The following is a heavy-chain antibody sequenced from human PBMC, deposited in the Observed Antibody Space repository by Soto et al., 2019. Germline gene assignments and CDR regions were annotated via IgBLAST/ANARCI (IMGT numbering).Heavy chain of an antibody. CDR2: IIPIFGTA. V-gene: IGHV1-69*01. CDR3: ARDLRAVTTTYYYYYGMDV. D-gene: IGHD4-17*01. J-gene: IGHJ6*02. CDR1: GXTFSSYA. Sequence: QVQLVQSGAEVKXPXSXXXXSXKXSGXTFSSYAISWVRQAPGQGLEWMGGIIPIFGTANYAQKFQGRVTITADESTSTAYMELSSLRSEDTAVYYCARDLRAVTTTYYYYYGMDVWGQGTTVTVSS.